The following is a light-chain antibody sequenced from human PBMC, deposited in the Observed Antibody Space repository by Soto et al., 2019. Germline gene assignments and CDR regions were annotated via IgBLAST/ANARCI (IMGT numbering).Light chain of an antibody. CDR2: DNN. V-gene: IGLV1-51*01. CDR1: SSQFGNNY. Sequence: VLTPPPPLSAAPRQEGTNPCPGNSSQFGNNYVSWYQQLPGTAPKLLIYDNNKRPSGIPDRFSGSKSGTSATLGITGLQTGEEADYYCGTWDSSLSAHYVFGTGTKVTVL. J-gene: IGLJ1*01. CDR3: GTWDSSLSAHYV.